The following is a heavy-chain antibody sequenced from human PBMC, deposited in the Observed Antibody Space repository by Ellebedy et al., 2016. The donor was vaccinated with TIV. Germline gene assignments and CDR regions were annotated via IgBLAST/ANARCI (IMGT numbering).Heavy chain of an antibody. V-gene: IGHV3-7*01. D-gene: IGHD6-19*01. CDR1: GFTFTNSW. CDR2: MKYDGSEE. J-gene: IGHJ4*02. Sequence: GESLKISXAASGFTFTNSWMCWVRQAPGKGLEWVANMKYDGSEEFYVDSVKGRFTISRDNAKNSVYLQMNSLRVEDTAVYYCARDPASGAVDYWGQGTLVTVSS. CDR3: ARDPASGAVDY.